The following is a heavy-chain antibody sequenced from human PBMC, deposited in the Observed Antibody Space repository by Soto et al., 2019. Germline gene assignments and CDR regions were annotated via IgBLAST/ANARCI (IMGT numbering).Heavy chain of an antibody. D-gene: IGHD3-3*02. CDR1: GGAISAFF. J-gene: IGHJ3*02. CDR3: ARSPSTSTIGTFDI. CDR2: IYASGHT. Sequence: SETLSLTCTVSGGAISAFFWNWVRQSAGKGLEWIGRIYASGHTIYNPSLESRVTLSVDTSKHQFSLRLNSVTAADTAVYYCARSPSTSTIGTFDIWGQGTMVTVSS. V-gene: IGHV4-4*07.